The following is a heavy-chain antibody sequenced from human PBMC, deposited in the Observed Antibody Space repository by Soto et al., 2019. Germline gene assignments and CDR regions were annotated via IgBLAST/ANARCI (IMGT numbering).Heavy chain of an antibody. V-gene: IGHV4-59*08. J-gene: IGHJ4*02. Sequence: SETLSLTCTVSGGSISSYYWSWIRQPPGKGLEWIGYIYYSGSTNYNPSLKSRVTISVDTSKNQFSLKLSSVTAADTAVYYCARQMFQVPAAMPQYYFDYWGQGNLVTVSS. CDR1: GGSISSYY. D-gene: IGHD2-2*01. CDR3: ARQMFQVPAAMPQYYFDY. CDR2: IYYSGST.